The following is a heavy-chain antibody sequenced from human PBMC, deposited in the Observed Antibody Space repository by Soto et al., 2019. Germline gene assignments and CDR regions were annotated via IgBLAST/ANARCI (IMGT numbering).Heavy chain of an antibody. CDR3: ARGLAVAASAPVGY. CDR1: GYTFTSYG. V-gene: IGHV1-18*01. D-gene: IGHD6-19*01. Sequence: RASVKVSCKASGYTFTSYGISWVRQAPGQGLEWMGWISAYNGNTNYAQKLQGRVTMTTDTSTSTAYMELRSLRSDDTAVYYCARGLAVAASAPVGYWGQGTLVTVSS. CDR2: ISAYNGNT. J-gene: IGHJ4*02.